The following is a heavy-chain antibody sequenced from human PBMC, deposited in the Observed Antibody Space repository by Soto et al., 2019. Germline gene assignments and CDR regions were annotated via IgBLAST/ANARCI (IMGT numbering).Heavy chain of an antibody. D-gene: IGHD5-18*01. CDR3: ARSHLGKGYGYYYYGMDV. Sequence: GASVKVSCKASGGTFSSYAISWVRQAPGQGLEWMGGIIPIFGTANYAQKFQGRVTITADESTSTAYMELSSLRSEDTAVYYCARSHLGKGYGYYYYGMDVWGQGTTVTVSS. CDR2: IIPIFGTA. J-gene: IGHJ6*02. CDR1: GGTFSSYA. V-gene: IGHV1-69*13.